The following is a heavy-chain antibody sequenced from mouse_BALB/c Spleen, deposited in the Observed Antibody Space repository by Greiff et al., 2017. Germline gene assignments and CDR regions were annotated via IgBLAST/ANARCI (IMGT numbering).Heavy chain of an antibody. CDR2: ISSGGGST. D-gene: IGHD1-1*01. Sequence: EVKLVESGGGLVKPGGSLKLSCAASGFAFSSYDMSWVRQTPEKRLEWVAYISSGGGSTYYPDTVKGRFTISRDNAKNTLYLQMSSLKSEDTAMYYCARSLREYFDYWGQGTTLTVSS. V-gene: IGHV5-12-1*01. J-gene: IGHJ2*01. CDR3: ARSLREYFDY. CDR1: GFAFSSYD.